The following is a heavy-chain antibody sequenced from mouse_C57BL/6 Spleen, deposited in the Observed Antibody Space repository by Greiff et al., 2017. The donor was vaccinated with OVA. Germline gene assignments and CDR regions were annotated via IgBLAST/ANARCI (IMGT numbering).Heavy chain of an antibody. CDR1: GYTFTSYW. CDR2: IYPGSGST. D-gene: IGHD1-1*01. J-gene: IGHJ2*01. V-gene: IGHV1-55*01. CDR3: AREFHYYGSSYYFDY. Sequence: VQLQQPGAELVKPGASVKMSCKASGYTFTSYWITWVKQRPGQGLEWIGDIYPGSGSTNYNEKFKSKATLTVDTSSSTAYMQLSSLTSEDSAVYYCAREFHYYGSSYYFDYWGQGTTLTVSS.